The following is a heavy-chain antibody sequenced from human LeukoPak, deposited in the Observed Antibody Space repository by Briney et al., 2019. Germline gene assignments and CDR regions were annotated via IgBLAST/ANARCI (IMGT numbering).Heavy chain of an antibody. CDR2: ISAYSGNT. Sequence: ASVKVSCKASGYTFTSYIITWVRQAPGQELEWMGWISAYSGNTNYAQNLQARVTMTTDTSTSTAYMELRSLRSDDTAVYYCARGYDSSGYYYFDYWGQGTLVTVSS. V-gene: IGHV1-18*01. J-gene: IGHJ4*02. CDR1: GYTFTSYI. D-gene: IGHD3-22*01. CDR3: ARGYDSSGYYYFDY.